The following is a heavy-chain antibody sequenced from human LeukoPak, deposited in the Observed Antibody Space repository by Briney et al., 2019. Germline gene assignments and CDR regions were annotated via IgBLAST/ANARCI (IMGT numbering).Heavy chain of an antibody. V-gene: IGHV4-39*01. CDR2: IYYSGST. J-gene: IGHJ3*02. Sequence: SETLSLTCTVSGGSISSSSYYWGRIRQPPGEGLEWIGSIYYSGSTYYHPSLKSRVTISVDTSKNQFSLKLSSVTAADTAVYYCARTYYDYVWGSYRHDAFDIWGQGTMVTVSS. D-gene: IGHD3-16*02. CDR3: ARTYYDYVWGSYRHDAFDI. CDR1: GGSISSSSYY.